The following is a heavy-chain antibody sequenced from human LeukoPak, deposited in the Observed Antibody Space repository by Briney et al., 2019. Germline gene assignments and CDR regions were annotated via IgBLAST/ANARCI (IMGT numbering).Heavy chain of an antibody. J-gene: IGHJ4*02. CDR2: INPNSGGT. CDR1: GYTFTGYY. D-gene: IGHD2-15*01. Sequence: PVASVKVSCKASGYTFTGYYMHWVRQAPGQGLEWMGWINPNSGGTNYAQKFQGRVTMTRDTSISTAYMELGSLRSDDTAVYYCARGDIVVVVPANLYDWGQGTLVTVSS. CDR3: ARGDIVVVVPANLYD. V-gene: IGHV1-2*02.